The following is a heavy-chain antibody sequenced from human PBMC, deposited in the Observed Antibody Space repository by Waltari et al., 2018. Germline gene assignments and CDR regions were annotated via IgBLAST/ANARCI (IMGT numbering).Heavy chain of an antibody. Sequence: QVQLVQSGAEVKKPGASVKVSCKASGYTFTGYYMHWGRQAPGQGLEWMGRINPNRGGTNDAQKFQGRVTMTRDTSISTAYMELSRLRSDDTAVYYCARVGYSSGWYNWFDPWGQGTLVTVSS. D-gene: IGHD6-19*01. V-gene: IGHV1-2*06. CDR1: GYTFTGYY. CDR3: ARVGYSSGWYNWFDP. J-gene: IGHJ5*02. CDR2: INPNRGGT.